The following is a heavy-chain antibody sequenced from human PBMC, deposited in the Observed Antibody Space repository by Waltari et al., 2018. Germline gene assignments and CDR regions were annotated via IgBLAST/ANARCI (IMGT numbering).Heavy chain of an antibody. J-gene: IGHJ6*03. CDR1: GYSISSGYY. CDR3: ASPNLREDYYYYYMDV. V-gene: IGHV4-38-2*02. D-gene: IGHD1-1*01. Sequence: QVQLQESGPGLVKLSETLSLTCTVSGYSISSGYYWGWIRQPPGKGLEWIGSIEHSGSTYYSPSLKGRVTISVDTSKNQFSLKLSSVTAADTAVYYCASPNLREDYYYYYMDVWGKGTTVTVSS. CDR2: IEHSGST.